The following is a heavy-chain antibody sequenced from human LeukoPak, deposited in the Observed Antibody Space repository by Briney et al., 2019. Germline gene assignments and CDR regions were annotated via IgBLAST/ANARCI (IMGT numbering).Heavy chain of an antibody. D-gene: IGHD4-17*01. V-gene: IGHV4-39*07. CDR2: IYYSGST. J-gene: IGHJ4*02. CDR1: GGSISSSSYY. Sequence: SETLSLTCTVSGGSISSSSYYWGWIRQPPGKGLEWIGSIYYSGSTYYNPSLKSRVTISVDTSMNQFSLKLSSVTAADTAVYCCARGRRTTVRYYFDYWGQGTLVTVSS. CDR3: ARGRRTTVRYYFDY.